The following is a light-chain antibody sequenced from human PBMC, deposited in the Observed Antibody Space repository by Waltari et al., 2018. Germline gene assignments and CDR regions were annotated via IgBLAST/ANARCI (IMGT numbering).Light chain of an antibody. CDR1: QNIFTY. J-gene: IGKJ2*01. CDR2: VAS. Sequence: DIEMTQSQSSLSASVGARVTITCRSSQNIFTYLNWYQQQPGKAPKLLIYVASSLQSGVPSMFSGSGSGTDFTLTISSLQAEDFATYYCQQSYNTPYTFGQGTKLEIK. CDR3: QQSYNTPYT. V-gene: IGKV1-39*01.